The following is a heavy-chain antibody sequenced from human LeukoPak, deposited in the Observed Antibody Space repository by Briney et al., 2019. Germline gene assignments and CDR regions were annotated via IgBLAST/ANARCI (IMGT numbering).Heavy chain of an antibody. Sequence: GGSLRLSCAASGFTLSSYEMNWVRQAPGKGLEWVSYISSSGSTIYYADSVKGRFTISRDNARNSLFLQMNSLRAEDTAVYYCARDLMGYNYYYMDVWGKGTTVTVSS. J-gene: IGHJ6*03. CDR1: GFTLSSYE. D-gene: IGHD3-16*02. CDR2: ISSSGSTI. V-gene: IGHV3-48*03. CDR3: ARDLMGYNYYYMDV.